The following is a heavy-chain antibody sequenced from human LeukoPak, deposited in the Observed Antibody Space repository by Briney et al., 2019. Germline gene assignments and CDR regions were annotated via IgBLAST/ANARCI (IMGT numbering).Heavy chain of an antibody. CDR1: RYSISTGYY. CDR3: ARSKCGSTSCYGGNWFDP. CDR2: FYHSGST. Sequence: SETLSLTCAVSRYSISTGYYWGWIRQPPGKGLEWIDTFYHSGSTYYNPSLKSRVTISVDTSKNQFSLKLSSVTAADTALYICARSKCGSTSCYGGNWFDPWGQGTLVTVSS. V-gene: IGHV4-38-2*01. D-gene: IGHD2-2*01. J-gene: IGHJ5*02.